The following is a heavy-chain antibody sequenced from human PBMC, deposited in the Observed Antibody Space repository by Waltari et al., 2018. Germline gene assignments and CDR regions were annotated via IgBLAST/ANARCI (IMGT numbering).Heavy chain of an antibody. CDR3: AKDRNDYIWGSYRNDAFDI. J-gene: IGHJ3*02. D-gene: IGHD3-16*02. CDR1: GFTFSSYG. CDR2: IRYDGSNK. V-gene: IGHV3-30*02. Sequence: QVQLVESGGGVVQPGGSLRLSCAASGFTFSSYGMHWVRQAPGKGLEWVAFIRYDGSNKYYADSVKGRFTISRDNSKNTLYLQMNSLRAEDTAVYYCAKDRNDYIWGSYRNDAFDIWGQGTMVTVSS.